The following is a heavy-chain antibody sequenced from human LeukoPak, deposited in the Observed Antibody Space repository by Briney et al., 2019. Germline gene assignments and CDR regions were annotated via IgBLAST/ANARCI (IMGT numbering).Heavy chain of an antibody. CDR2: INHSGST. CDR3: ATGFLESQIQRYYFDY. Sequence: SETLSLTCAVYGGSFSVYYWSWIRQPPGKGLEWIGEINHSGSTNYNPSLKSRVTISVDTSKNQFSLKLSSVTAADTAVYYCATGFLESQIQRYYFDYWGQGTLVTVSS. V-gene: IGHV4-34*01. CDR1: GGSFSVYY. J-gene: IGHJ4*02. D-gene: IGHD3-3*01.